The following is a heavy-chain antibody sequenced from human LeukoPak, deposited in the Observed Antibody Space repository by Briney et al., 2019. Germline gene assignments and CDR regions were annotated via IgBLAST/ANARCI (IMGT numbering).Heavy chain of an antibody. D-gene: IGHD3-22*01. CDR2: ISGSGCST. CDR3: AKDSAPGYYDSSGYLHPEVFDY. V-gene: IGHV3-23*01. J-gene: IGHJ4*02. Sequence: GGSLRLSCAASGFTFSSYAMSWVRQAPGKGLEWVSAISGSGCSTYYADSVKGRFTIPRDNSKNKLYLQMNRLRAEDTAVYYCAKDSAPGYYDSSGYLHPEVFDYWGQGTLVTVSS. CDR1: GFTFSSYA.